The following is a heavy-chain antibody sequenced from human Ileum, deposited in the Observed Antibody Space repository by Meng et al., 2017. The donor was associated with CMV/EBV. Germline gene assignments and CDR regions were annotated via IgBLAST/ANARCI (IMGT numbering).Heavy chain of an antibody. Sequence: GGSLRLSWAASGFTFNNYWIHWVRQAPGRGLVWLSRIDNDGSDTIYADSVKGRFTVSRDNARNTLYLQMNNLRDEDTAVYYCVRDTTHGRFDPWGQGTLVTVSS. CDR1: GFTFNNYW. CDR2: IDNDGSDT. CDR3: VRDTTHGRFDP. D-gene: IGHD1-26*01. V-gene: IGHV3-74*01. J-gene: IGHJ5*02.